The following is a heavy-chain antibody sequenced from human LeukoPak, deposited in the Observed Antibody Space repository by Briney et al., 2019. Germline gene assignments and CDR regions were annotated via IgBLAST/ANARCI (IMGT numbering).Heavy chain of an antibody. CDR1: GVLVSSNY. J-gene: IGHJ4*02. CDR2: IDSTGST. CDR3: ARGYSSGPRGYFDY. V-gene: IGHV3-66*01. Sequence: PGGSLRLSCVASGVLVSSNYMSWVRQAPGKGLEWVSFIDSTGSTYYADSVKGRFTISRENSRNTLYLQMNSLRVEDAAVYYCARGYSSGPRGYFDYWGQGTLVTVSS. D-gene: IGHD5-18*01.